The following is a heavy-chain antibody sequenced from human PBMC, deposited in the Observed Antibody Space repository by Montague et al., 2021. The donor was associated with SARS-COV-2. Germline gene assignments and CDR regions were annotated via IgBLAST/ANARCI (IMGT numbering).Heavy chain of an antibody. D-gene: IGHD2-2*01. CDR2: TYYSGSA. Sequence: SETLSLTCTVSGASTNAYYWTWIRQPPGKGLEYIGFTYYSGSANYNSSLKSRVTISVDKSKNQFSLTLTSATAADTAMYYCARLAPERHCSVATCSPHWGQGILVTVSS. V-gene: IGHV4-59*01. J-gene: IGHJ4*02. CDR3: ARLAPERHCSVATCSPH. CDR1: GASTNAYY.